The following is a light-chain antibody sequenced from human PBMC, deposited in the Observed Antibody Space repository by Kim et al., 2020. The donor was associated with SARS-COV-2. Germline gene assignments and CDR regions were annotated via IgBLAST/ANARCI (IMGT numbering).Light chain of an antibody. J-gene: IGKJ1*01. Sequence: DIQMTQSPSTLSASIGDRVTITCRASQSVGAWLAWYQQKPGKVPKLLIYDASTLQSGVPSRFSGSGSGTEFTLTINSLQPDDFATYYCQQYNTEAVWTFGQGTKVDIK. V-gene: IGKV1-5*01. CDR2: DAS. CDR3: QQYNTEAVWT. CDR1: QSVGAW.